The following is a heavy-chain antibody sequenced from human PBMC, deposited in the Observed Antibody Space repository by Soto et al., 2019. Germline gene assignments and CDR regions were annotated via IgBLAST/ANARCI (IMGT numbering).Heavy chain of an antibody. CDR3: VRQGIDYLPGLVDV. CDR1: SGPSRSHN. CDR2: VYYTGDT. J-gene: IGHJ6*02. D-gene: IGHD5-12*01. Sequence: QVQVQQSGPGLVKPSETLSLTCTVSSGPSRSHNWGWIRQPPGRGLEWIGYVYYTGDTSYNPSLKTRVPISADTSTNHISLTLRSVTAAAPAVYYCVRQGIDYLPGLVDVWRQGTTVSVSS. V-gene: IGHV4-59*08.